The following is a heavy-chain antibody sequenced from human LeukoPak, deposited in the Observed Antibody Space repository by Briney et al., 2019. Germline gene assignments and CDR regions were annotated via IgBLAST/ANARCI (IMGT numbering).Heavy chain of an antibody. CDR2: IYYSGST. Sequence: KPSETLSLTCTVSGGSISSYYWSWIRQPPGKGLEWIGYIYYSGSTNYNPSLKSRVTISVDTSKNQFSLKLSSVTAADTAVYYCARAPYYYDSSGYFSFDYWGQGTLVTVSS. V-gene: IGHV4-59*01. J-gene: IGHJ4*02. CDR1: GGSISSYY. CDR3: ARAPYYYDSSGYFSFDY. D-gene: IGHD3-22*01.